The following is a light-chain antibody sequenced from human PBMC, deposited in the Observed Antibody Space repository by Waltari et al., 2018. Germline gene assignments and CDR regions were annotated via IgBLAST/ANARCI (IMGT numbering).Light chain of an antibody. V-gene: IGKV3-15*01. Sequence: ELVMTQSPDTLSVSPGERATHSCSASQSVSSYLAWYQQKPGQAPRLLIYGASTRATGIPARFSGSGSGTEFTLTISSLQSEDFAVYYCQQYNNWPPWTFGQGTKVEIK. CDR1: QSVSSY. J-gene: IGKJ1*01. CDR2: GAS. CDR3: QQYNNWPPWT.